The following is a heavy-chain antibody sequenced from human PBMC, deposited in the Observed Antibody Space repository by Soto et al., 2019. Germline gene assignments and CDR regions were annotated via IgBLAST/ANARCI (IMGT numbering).Heavy chain of an antibody. CDR2: IWYDGSNK. CDR3: ARDRRRSIVVVPAAIYSGWFDP. CDR1: EFTFSSYG. Sequence: GGSLRLSCAASEFTFSSYGMHWVRQAPDKKLEKVAVIWYDGSNKYYADSVKGRFTISRDNSKNTLYLQMNSLRAEDTAVYYCARDRRRSIVVVPAAIYSGWFDPWGQGTLVTVSS. V-gene: IGHV3-33*01. D-gene: IGHD2-2*01. J-gene: IGHJ5*02.